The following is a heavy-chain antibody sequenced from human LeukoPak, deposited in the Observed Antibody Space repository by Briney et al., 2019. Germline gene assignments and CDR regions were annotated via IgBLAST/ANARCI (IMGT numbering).Heavy chain of an antibody. CDR1: GGTFSSYA. CDR2: ISYDGSNK. Sequence: SCKASGGTFSSYAMHWVRQAPGKGLEWVAVISYDGSNKYYADSVKGRFTISRDNSKNTLYLQMNSPRAEDTAVYYCARDRAARYCGGDYYSFLIDYWGQGTLVTVSS. J-gene: IGHJ4*02. V-gene: IGHV3-30-3*01. D-gene: IGHD2-21*01. CDR3: ARDRAARYCGGDYYSFLIDY.